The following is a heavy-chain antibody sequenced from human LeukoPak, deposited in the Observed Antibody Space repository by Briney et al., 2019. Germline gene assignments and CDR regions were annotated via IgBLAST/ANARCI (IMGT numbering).Heavy chain of an antibody. Sequence: PGGSLRLSCAASGFTFSSYSMNWVRQAPGKGLEWVSSISSSSSSYIYYADSVKGRFTISRDNAKNSLYLQMNSLRAEDTAVYYCARGVWGSYRPDDAFDIWGQGTMVTVSS. J-gene: IGHJ3*02. V-gene: IGHV3-21*01. CDR1: GFTFSSYS. CDR3: ARGVWGSYRPDDAFDI. CDR2: ISSSSSSYI. D-gene: IGHD3-16*02.